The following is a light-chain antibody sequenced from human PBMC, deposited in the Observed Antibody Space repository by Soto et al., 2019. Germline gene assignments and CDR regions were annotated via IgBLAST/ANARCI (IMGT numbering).Light chain of an antibody. CDR3: HQYGSSPST. Sequence: EIVLPQSPGTLSLSPGERATLSCRASQSVSSSYLAWYQQKPGQAPRLLIYGASSRATGIPDRISGSGSGTDFTLTISRLEPEDFAVYYCHQYGSSPSTFGQGTEVEIK. J-gene: IGKJ1*01. CDR1: QSVSSSY. V-gene: IGKV3-20*01. CDR2: GAS.